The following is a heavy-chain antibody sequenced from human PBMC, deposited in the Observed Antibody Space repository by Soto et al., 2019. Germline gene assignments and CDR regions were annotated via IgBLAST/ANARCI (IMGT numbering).Heavy chain of an antibody. Sequence: EVQLVESGGGLVKPGGSLRLSCAASGFTFRSFTMNWVRQAPGKGLEWVSTISSNSAYIYYTDALRRRFTISRDNAKNSLHLQMNSLRAEDTAVYYCTRDASRDSSARGWFDPWGPGTLVTVSS. J-gene: IGHJ5*02. D-gene: IGHD6-13*01. CDR3: TRDASRDSSARGWFDP. CDR1: GFTFRSFT. V-gene: IGHV3-21*02. CDR2: ISSNSAYI.